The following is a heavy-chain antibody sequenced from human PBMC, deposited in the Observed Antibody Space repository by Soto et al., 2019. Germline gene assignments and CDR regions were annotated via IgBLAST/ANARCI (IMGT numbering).Heavy chain of an antibody. J-gene: IGHJ5*02. V-gene: IGHV1-2*04. D-gene: IGHD2-15*01. Sequence: QVQLVQSGAEVKKPGASVKVSCKASGYTFTGYYMHWVRQAPGQGLEWMGWINPNSGGTNYAQKFQGWVTMTRDTSISTAYMELSRLRSDDTAVYYCARGGYLGYCSGGSCHDEEVWFDPWGQGTLVTVSS. CDR2: INPNSGGT. CDR3: ARGGYLGYCSGGSCHDEEVWFDP. CDR1: GYTFTGYY.